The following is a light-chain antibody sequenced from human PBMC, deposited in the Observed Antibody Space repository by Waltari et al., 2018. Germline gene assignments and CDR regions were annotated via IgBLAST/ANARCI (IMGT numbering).Light chain of an antibody. V-gene: IGLV2-8*01. J-gene: IGLJ2*01. CDR1: SSDLGDYNY. CDR3: SSYAGSNSLHVI. Sequence: QSALTQPPSASGSPGQSVTISCTETSSDLGDYNYVSWYQQHPDKAPKLVIYEVNKRPSAVPDRFSGSKSGNTASLTASGLQTADEADYYGSSYAGSNSLHVIFGGGTKLTVL. CDR2: EVN.